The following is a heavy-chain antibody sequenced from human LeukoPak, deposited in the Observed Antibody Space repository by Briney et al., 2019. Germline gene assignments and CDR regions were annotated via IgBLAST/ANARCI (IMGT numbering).Heavy chain of an antibody. D-gene: IGHD3-10*01. CDR2: IYYSGST. J-gene: IGHJ5*02. V-gene: IGHV4-59*01. Sequence: SETLSLTCTVSGGSISSYYWSWIRQPPGKGLEWIGYIYYSGSTNYNPSLKNRVTISVDTSKNQFSLKLSSVTAADTAVYYCARFSMVRGEGGNWFDPWGQGTLVTVSS. CDR3: ARFSMVRGEGGNWFDP. CDR1: GGSISSYY.